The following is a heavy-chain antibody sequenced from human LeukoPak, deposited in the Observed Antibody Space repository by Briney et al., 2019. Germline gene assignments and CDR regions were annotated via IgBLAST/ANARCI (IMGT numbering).Heavy chain of an antibody. Sequence: PGGSLRLSCAASGFTFSSYAMHWVRQAPGKGLEWVAVISYDGSNKYYADSVKGRFTISRDNSKNTLYLQMNSLRAKDTAVYYCARDSSGWYHAFDIWGQGTMVTVSS. CDR1: GFTFSSYA. D-gene: IGHD6-19*01. V-gene: IGHV3-30-3*01. CDR2: ISYDGSNK. J-gene: IGHJ3*02. CDR3: ARDSSGWYHAFDI.